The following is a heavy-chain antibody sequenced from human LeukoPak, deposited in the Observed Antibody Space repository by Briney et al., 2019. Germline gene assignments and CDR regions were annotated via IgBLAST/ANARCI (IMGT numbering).Heavy chain of an antibody. J-gene: IGHJ3*01. CDR1: GASVGSTGYL. CDR2: IYYNGND. Sequence: PSETLSLTCSVSGASVGSTGYLWGWIRQPPGKGLEWIGIIYYNGNDYYNPSLKGRVTISIDTSKSHFSLTLNSVTAADTAVYYCAVMGVPPPYTFDVWGQGTMVTVSS. V-gene: IGHV4-39*02. D-gene: IGHD1-26*01. CDR3: AVMGVPPPYTFDV.